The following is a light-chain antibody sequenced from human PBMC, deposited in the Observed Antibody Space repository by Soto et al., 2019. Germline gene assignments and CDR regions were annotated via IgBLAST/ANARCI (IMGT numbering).Light chain of an antibody. CDR2: AAS. CDR3: HKYNSAPRT. CDR1: QGISNY. J-gene: IGKJ4*01. Sequence: DIQMTQSPSPLSASVGDRVTITCRASQGISNYLAWYQQKPGKVPKLLIYAASTLQSGVPSRFSGSGSGTGFTLTISSLQPEDVATYYCHKYNSAPRTFGGGTKVDIK. V-gene: IGKV1-27*01.